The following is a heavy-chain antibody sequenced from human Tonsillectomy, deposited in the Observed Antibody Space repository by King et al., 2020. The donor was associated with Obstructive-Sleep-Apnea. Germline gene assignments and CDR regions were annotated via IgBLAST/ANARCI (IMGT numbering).Heavy chain of an antibody. CDR2: INSDGRTT. Sequence: VQLVESGGGLVQPGGSLRLSCTASGFSFGTNWMHWVRQLPGQGLEWVSQINSDGRTTAYADSVKGRFTISRDNAKNTVYLQMSSLRADDTAVYYCTGPPGETVADPFEYWGHGTLVTVSS. D-gene: IGHD6-19*01. CDR3: TGPPGETVADPFEY. CDR1: GFSFGTNW. J-gene: IGHJ4*01. V-gene: IGHV3-74*01.